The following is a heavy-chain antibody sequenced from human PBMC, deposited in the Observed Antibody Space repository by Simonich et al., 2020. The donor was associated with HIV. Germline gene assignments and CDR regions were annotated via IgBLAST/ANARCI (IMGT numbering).Heavy chain of an antibody. Sequence: QLHLQESGPGLVKPSETLSLTCTVSGGSISSSSYYWSWIRQPPGKGLEWIGEIYQSGTTNDNPSLKSRVTISVDTSKNQFSLKLSSVTAADTAVYYCARHHELGMGWFNPWGQGTLVTVSS. J-gene: IGHJ5*02. CDR2: IYQSGTT. D-gene: IGHD7-27*01. V-gene: IGHV4-39*01. CDR3: ARHHELGMGWFNP. CDR1: GGSISSSSYY.